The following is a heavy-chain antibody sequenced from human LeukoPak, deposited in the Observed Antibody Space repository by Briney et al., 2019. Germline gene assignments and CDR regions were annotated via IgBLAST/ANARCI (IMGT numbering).Heavy chain of an antibody. CDR1: GFTFSNYV. CDR3: AKGRGYTSSWAFDY. D-gene: IGHD6-13*01. J-gene: IGHJ4*02. CDR2: ISGSGGST. V-gene: IGHV3-23*01. Sequence: GGSLRPSCAASGFTFSNYVMSWVRQAPGKGLEWVSAISGSGGSTYYADSVKGRFTISRDNSKNTLYLQMSSLRADDTAVYYCAKGRGYTSSWAFDYWGQGTLVTVSS.